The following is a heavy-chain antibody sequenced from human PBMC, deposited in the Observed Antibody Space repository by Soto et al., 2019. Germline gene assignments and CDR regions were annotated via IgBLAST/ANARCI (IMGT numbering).Heavy chain of an antibody. CDR2: INPSGGST. CDR3: ASARYDYIWGSYRYTPYYYYYMDV. Sequence: QVQLVQSGAEVKKPGASVKVSCKASGYTFTSYYMHWVRQAPGQGLEWMGIINPSGGSTSYAQKFQGRVTMTRDTSTSTVYMELSSLRSEDTAVYYCASARYDYIWGSYRYTPYYYYYMDVWDKGTTVTVSS. CDR1: GYTFTSYY. V-gene: IGHV1-46*03. J-gene: IGHJ6*03. D-gene: IGHD3-16*02.